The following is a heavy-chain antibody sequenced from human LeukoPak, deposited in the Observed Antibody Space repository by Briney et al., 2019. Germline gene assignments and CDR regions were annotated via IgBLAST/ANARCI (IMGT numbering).Heavy chain of an antibody. J-gene: IGHJ4*02. CDR3: ARSSTRSNYYDSSGYPTGH. D-gene: IGHD3-22*01. CDR1: GYTFTGYY. CDR2: INPNSGGT. Sequence: ASVKISCKASGYTFTGYYMHWVRQAPGQGLEWMGWINPNSGGTNYAQKFQGRVTMTRDTSISTAYMELSRLRSDDTAVYYCARSSTRSNYYDSSGYPTGHWGQGTLVTVSS. V-gene: IGHV1-2*02.